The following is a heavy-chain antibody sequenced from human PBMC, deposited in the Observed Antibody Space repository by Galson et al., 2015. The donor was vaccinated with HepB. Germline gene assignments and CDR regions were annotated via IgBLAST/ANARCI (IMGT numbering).Heavy chain of an antibody. V-gene: IGHV3-9*01. CDR1: GFTFDDYA. CDR2: INWNSDNI. D-gene: IGHD2-2*01. J-gene: IGHJ6*03. CDR3: AKGAGYCSRTTCYVSAILYYMDV. Sequence: SLRLSCAASGFTFDDYAMHWVRQAPGKGLEWVSGINWNSDNIGYADSVKGRFTISRDTAKNSLYLQMNSLRAEDTALYYCAKGAGYCSRTTCYVSAILYYMDVWGKGTTVTVSS.